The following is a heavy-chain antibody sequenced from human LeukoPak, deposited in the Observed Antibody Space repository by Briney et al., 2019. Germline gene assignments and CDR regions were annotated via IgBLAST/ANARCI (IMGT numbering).Heavy chain of an antibody. D-gene: IGHD2-8*01. CDR1: GGSFSDSY. CDR2: INHSGST. J-gene: IGHJ5*02. Sequence: SETLSLTCGVLGGSFSDSYWSWIRQPPGKGLEWIGEINHSGSTNYNPSLKSRVTISVDTSKNQFSLKLSSVTAADTAVYYCARAPVIVLMVYAIRIGWFDPWGQGTLVTVSS. V-gene: IGHV4-34*01. CDR3: ARAPVIVLMVYAIRIGWFDP.